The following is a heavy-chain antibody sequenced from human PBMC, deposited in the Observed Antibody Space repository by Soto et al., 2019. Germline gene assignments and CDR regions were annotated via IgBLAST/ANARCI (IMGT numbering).Heavy chain of an antibody. Sequence: EVQLLESGGALEHPGGSLRLSCAASGFAFSTYAMTWVRQAPGKGLEWVSVISGSGGSSYYAASVKGRFTISRDNSKNTRYRKRTGWRAEDTAVYYCGRPPGVILGVTPFAPWGRGTLVTVPS. CDR1: GFAFSTYA. V-gene: IGHV3-23*01. CDR3: GRPPGVILGVTPFAP. J-gene: IGHJ5*02. D-gene: IGHD2-21*01. CDR2: ISGSGGSS.